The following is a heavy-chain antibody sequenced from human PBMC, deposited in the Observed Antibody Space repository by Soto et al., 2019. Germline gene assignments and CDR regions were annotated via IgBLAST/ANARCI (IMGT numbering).Heavy chain of an antibody. J-gene: IGHJ4*02. CDR3: ARDLSGTIHYYFDY. CDR1: GFTFSSYA. D-gene: IGHD1-1*01. CDR2: ISYDGSNK. Sequence: QVQLVESGGGVVQPGRSLRLSCAASGFTFSSYAMHLVRQAPGKGLEGVAVISYDGSNKYYAVSVKGRFTISRTNSKNTLYLLMNSLRDEDTAVYYCARDLSGTIHYYFDYWGQGTLVTVSS. V-gene: IGHV3-30*14.